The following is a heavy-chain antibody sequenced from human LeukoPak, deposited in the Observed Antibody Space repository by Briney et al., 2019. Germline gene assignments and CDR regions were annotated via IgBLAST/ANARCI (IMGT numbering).Heavy chain of an antibody. V-gene: IGHV4-4*09. CDR2: IYTSGST. J-gene: IGHJ3*02. Sequence: SETLSLTCTVSGGSISSYCWSWIRQPPGKGLEGIGYIYTSGSTNYNPSLKSRVTISVDTSKNQFSLKLSSVTAADTAVYYCARILRPEDAFDIWGQGTMVTVSS. CDR3: ARILRPEDAFDI. D-gene: IGHD2-8*01. CDR1: GGSISSYC.